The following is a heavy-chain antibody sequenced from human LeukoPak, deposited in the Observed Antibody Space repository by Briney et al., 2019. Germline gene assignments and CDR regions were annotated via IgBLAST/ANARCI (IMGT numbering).Heavy chain of an antibody. CDR2: ISNDGSST. D-gene: IGHD1-26*01. Sequence: WGSLRLSCATSGFTFTTFWMHWVRQAPGKGLVWVSRISNDGSSTNYADSVKGRFTISRDNAKNTVYLQMNSLRAEDTAVYYCARETSGSYFSSWFDPWGQGILVTVSS. J-gene: IGHJ5*02. V-gene: IGHV3-74*01. CDR1: GFTFTTFW. CDR3: ARETSGSYFSSWFDP.